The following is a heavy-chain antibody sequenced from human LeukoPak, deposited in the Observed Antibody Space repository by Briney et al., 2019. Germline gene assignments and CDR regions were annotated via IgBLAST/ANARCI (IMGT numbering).Heavy chain of an antibody. D-gene: IGHD6-13*01. CDR3: ARRTYSSSWYFDH. CDR2: IYSSGST. Sequence: SETLSLTCTVSGGSISSYYWSWIRQPPGKGLEWIGYIYSSGSTNYNPSLKSRVTISVDPSKNQFSLRLSSVTAADTAVYYCARRTYSSSWYFDHWGQGTLVTVSS. CDR1: GGSISSYY. V-gene: IGHV4-59*08. J-gene: IGHJ4*02.